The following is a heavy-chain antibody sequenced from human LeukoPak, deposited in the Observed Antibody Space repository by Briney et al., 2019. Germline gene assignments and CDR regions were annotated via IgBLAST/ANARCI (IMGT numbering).Heavy chain of an antibody. D-gene: IGHD5-24*01. CDR1: GFTFSDYG. V-gene: IGHV3-33*06. Sequence: GGSLRLSCAVSGFTFSDYGMHWVRQAPGKGLEWVAVIWYDGTNKYYADSVEGRFTISRDNSKNTLYLQMNSLRAEDTAVYYCVKELDGYNYLFDYWGQGTLVTVSS. J-gene: IGHJ4*02. CDR2: IWYDGTNK. CDR3: VKELDGYNYLFDY.